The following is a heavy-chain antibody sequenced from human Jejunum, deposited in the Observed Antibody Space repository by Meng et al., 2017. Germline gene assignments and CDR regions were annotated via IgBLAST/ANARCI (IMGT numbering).Heavy chain of an antibody. CDR3: TGPALDYFDY. Sequence: GGSLRLSCAASGFTFSGSAIHWVRQASGKGLEWLGRIRSRANNYATAYAASVKDRFTISRDDSRNTAFLQMNSLKTEDTAAYYCTGPALDYFDYWGQGTLVTVSS. J-gene: IGHJ4*02. CDR1: GFTFSGSA. V-gene: IGHV3-73*01. CDR2: IRSRANNYAT.